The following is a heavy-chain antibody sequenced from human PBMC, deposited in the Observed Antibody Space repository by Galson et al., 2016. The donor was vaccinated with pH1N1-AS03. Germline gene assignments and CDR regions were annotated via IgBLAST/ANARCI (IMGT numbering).Heavy chain of an antibody. CDR2: ISHSGST. Sequence: SETLSLTCTVPGVSITSPTYYWGWIRQPPGKGLEWIGTISHSGSTYYNPSLKSRVAMSVDPSKNQFSLKLNSVTAADTAVYYCARQTWRITTPNWFDPWGQGTLVTVSS. J-gene: IGHJ5*02. CDR1: GVSITSPTYY. V-gene: IGHV4-39*01. CDR3: ARQTWRITTPNWFDP. D-gene: IGHD3-16*01.